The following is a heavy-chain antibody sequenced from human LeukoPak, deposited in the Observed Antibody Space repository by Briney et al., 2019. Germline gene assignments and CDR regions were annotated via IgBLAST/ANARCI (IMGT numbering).Heavy chain of an antibody. J-gene: IGHJ3*02. CDR3: ARGGYTYDRAFDI. CDR1: GVTFSVYS. V-gene: IGHV3-48*04. CDR2: ISSSSSTI. Sequence: GGSLRLSCAASGVTFSVYSMNWVRQAPGQGLEWVSYISSSSSTIYYADSVEGRFTISRDNAKNSLYLQMNSLRAEDTAVYYCARGGYTYDRAFDIWGRGTMVTVSS. D-gene: IGHD6-13*01.